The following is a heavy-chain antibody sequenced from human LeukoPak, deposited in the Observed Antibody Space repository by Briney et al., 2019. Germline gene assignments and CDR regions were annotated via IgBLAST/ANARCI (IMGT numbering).Heavy chain of an antibody. CDR1: GFTLSSYR. Sequence: GGSLRLSCAASGFTLSSYRMNWVRQAPGKGLEWVSHISSSSSTIYYADSVKGRFTISRDNAKNSLYLQMNSLRAEDTALYYCARETPGRRYFDLWGRGTLVTVSS. CDR3: ARETPGRRYFDL. V-gene: IGHV3-48*04. D-gene: IGHD1-26*01. CDR2: ISSSSSTI. J-gene: IGHJ2*01.